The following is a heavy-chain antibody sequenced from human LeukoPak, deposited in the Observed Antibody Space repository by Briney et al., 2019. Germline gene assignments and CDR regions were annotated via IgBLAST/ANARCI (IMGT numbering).Heavy chain of an antibody. V-gene: IGHV3-64*04. CDR1: GFIFSSYA. D-gene: IGHD3-10*01. CDR2: ITAAGHET. Sequence: GSLILSCSVSGFIFSSYAMFWVRQAPGKGLEYVSAITAAGHETYYADPVKGRFIISRDNPKNTLYLQMDSLRAEDTAVYYCARGGRGRAFDIWGQGTMVTVSS. CDR3: ARGGRGRAFDI. J-gene: IGHJ3*02.